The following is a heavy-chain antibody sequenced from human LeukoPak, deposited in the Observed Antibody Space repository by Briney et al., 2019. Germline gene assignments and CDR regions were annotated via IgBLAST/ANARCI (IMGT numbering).Heavy chain of an antibody. Sequence: GGSLRLSCAAPGFTFSSYGMHWVRQAPGKGLEWVAVIWYDGSNKYYVDSVKGRFTISRDNSKNTLYLQMNSLRAEDTAVYYCAKGSDYDSSGNDAFDSWGQGTMVTVSS. D-gene: IGHD3-22*01. CDR2: IWYDGSNK. CDR3: AKGSDYDSSGNDAFDS. V-gene: IGHV3-33*06. J-gene: IGHJ3*02. CDR1: GFTFSSYG.